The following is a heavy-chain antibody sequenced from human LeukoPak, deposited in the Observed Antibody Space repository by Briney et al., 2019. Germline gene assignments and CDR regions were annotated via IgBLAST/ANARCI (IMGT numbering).Heavy chain of an antibody. CDR2: VNHSGYT. J-gene: IGHJ4*02. Sequence: KPSENPSPTPGVSGTAFTSYYWSRIPPTPRGGLEWIGEVNHSGYTNMNPSLKSRVTISVDTSKNQFSLMMTSVTAADTAVYFCARMTTGHDYWGQGTLVTVSS. CDR3: ARMTTGHDY. V-gene: IGHV4-34*01. D-gene: IGHD4-17*01. CDR1: GTAFTSYY.